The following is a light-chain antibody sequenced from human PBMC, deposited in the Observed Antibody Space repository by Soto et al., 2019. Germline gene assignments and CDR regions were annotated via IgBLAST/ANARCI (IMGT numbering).Light chain of an antibody. CDR3: QSYDSSLSGSWV. V-gene: IGLV1-40*01. Sequence: QSVLTQPPSVSGAPGQRVTISCTGSSSNIGAGYDVHWYQQLPGTAPKLLIYHASNRPSGVPDRFSGSKSGTSASLAITGLQAEDEADYYCQSYDSSLSGSWVFGGGTKVTVL. CDR1: SSNIGAGYD. J-gene: IGLJ3*02. CDR2: HAS.